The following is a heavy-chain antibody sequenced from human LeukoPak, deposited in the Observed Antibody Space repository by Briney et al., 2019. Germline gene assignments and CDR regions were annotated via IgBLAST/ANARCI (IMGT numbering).Heavy chain of an antibody. CDR3: AREVVEAAAGTRRGSDWFDP. J-gene: IGHJ5*02. CDR1: GFTVSSNY. CDR2: IYSGGST. Sequence: PGGSLRLSCAASGFTVSSNYMSWVRQAPGKGLEWVSVIYSGGSTYYADSVKGRFTISRDNSKNTLYLQMNSLRAEDTAVYYCAREVVEAAAGTRRGSDWFDPWGQGTLVTVSS. D-gene: IGHD6-13*01. V-gene: IGHV3-53*01.